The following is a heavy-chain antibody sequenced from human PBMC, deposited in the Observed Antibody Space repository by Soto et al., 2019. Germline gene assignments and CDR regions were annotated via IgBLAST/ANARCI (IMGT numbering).Heavy chain of an antibody. Sequence: QVQLVQSGAEVKKPGASVKVSCKASGYTFTSYDINWVRQATGQGLEWMGWMNPNSGNTGYAQKFQGRFTMTRNTSRSTSYTELNSLRSEDTAVYSCAGERVRGMDVWGPGTRVTVSS. CDR2: MNPNSGNT. J-gene: IGHJ6*02. D-gene: IGHD6-25*01. V-gene: IGHV1-8*01. CDR1: GYTFTSYD. CDR3: AGERVRGMDV.